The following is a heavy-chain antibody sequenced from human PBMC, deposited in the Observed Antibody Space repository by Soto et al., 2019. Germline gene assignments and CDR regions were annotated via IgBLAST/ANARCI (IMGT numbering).Heavy chain of an antibody. D-gene: IGHD4-4*01. CDR3: ARVSREQYTYYYGMDV. CDR2: INHSGST. Sequence: SETLSLTCAVYGGSFSGYYWSWIRQPPGKGLEWSGEINHSGSTNYNPSLKSRVTISVDTSKNQYYLKLSSVTAADTAVYYCARVSREQYTYYYGMDVWGQGTTVTVSS. CDR1: GGSFSGYY. V-gene: IGHV4-34*01. J-gene: IGHJ6*02.